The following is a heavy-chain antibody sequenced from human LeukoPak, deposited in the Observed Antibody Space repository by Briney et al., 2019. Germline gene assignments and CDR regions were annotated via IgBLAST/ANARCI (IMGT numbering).Heavy chain of an antibody. CDR1: GYTFTRYY. CDR3: AREVSHINYYDSSGYYENDAFDI. Sequence: ASGKPSCKASGYTFTRYYMHWVRQAPGQGLGWRGWWTPNSGGTNYVQKFQGSVTMTRDTSISTAYMELSSLRFDDKAVYYCAREVSHINYYDSSGYYENDAFDIWGQGTMVTVSS. J-gene: IGHJ3*02. V-gene: IGHV1-2*02. D-gene: IGHD3-22*01. CDR2: WTPNSGGT.